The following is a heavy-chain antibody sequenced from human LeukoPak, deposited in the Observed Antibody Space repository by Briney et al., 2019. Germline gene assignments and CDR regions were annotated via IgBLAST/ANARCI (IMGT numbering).Heavy chain of an antibody. Sequence: KPSETLSLTCTVSGGSISNYYWTWIQQPPGKGLEWIGNIFYSGRTNYNPSLKSRVTISVDTSKNQFSLKLTSVTAADTAVYYCARRDWYFDLWGRGTLVTVSS. CDR1: GGSISNYY. J-gene: IGHJ2*01. V-gene: IGHV4-59*08. CDR2: IFYSGRT. CDR3: ARRDWYFDL.